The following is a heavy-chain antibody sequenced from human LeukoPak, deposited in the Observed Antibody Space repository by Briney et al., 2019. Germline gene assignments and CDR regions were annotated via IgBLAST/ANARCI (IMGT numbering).Heavy chain of an antibody. Sequence: GGSLRLSCAASGFTFSSYSMNWVRQAPGKGLEWVSSISSSSSYIYYADSVKGRFTISRDNAMNSLYLQMNSLRAEDTAVYYCAGLAVAGTGYFDYWGQGTLVTVSS. D-gene: IGHD6-19*01. CDR2: ISSSSSYI. V-gene: IGHV3-21*01. CDR1: GFTFSSYS. CDR3: AGLAVAGTGYFDY. J-gene: IGHJ4*02.